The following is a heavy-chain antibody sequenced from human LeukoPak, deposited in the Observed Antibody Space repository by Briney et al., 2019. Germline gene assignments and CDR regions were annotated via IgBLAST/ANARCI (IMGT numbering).Heavy chain of an antibody. CDR3: AVLDYDSITDY. Sequence: GGSLRLSCATSGFTFTSYWMHWVRQAPGKRLVWVSRINSDGSSTVYADSVKGRFTISRDNAKNTLYLQMNSLRAEDTAVYYCAVLDYDSITDYWGQGTLVTVSS. V-gene: IGHV3-74*01. D-gene: IGHD3-22*01. CDR1: GFTFTSYW. J-gene: IGHJ4*02. CDR2: INSDGSST.